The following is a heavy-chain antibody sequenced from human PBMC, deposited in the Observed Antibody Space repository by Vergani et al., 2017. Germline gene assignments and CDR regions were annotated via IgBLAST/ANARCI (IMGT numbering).Heavy chain of an antibody. Sequence: EVQLLESGGDLVQPGGSLRLSCAASGFTFIMHAMSWVRQAPGKGLEFVSSISTNGGTTYYADSVKGRFTISRDNSESTLHLQMTSLRAEDTAVYYCANIAAPGPRGRGTGNWGQGTLVTVSS. D-gene: IGHD6-13*01. CDR1: GFTFIMHA. J-gene: IGHJ4*02. CDR3: ANIAAPGPRGRGTGN. V-gene: IGHV3-23*01. CDR2: ISTNGGTT.